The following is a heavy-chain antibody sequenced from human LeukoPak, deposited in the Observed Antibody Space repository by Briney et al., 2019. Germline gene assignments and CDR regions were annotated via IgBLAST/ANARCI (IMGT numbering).Heavy chain of an antibody. J-gene: IGHJ4*02. V-gene: IGHV3-53*01. Sequence: PGGSLRLSCAASGFTVSTTYMSWVRQAPGKGLEWVSIIYTGGSTYYAHSVKGRFTISRDNAKNSLYLQMNSLRAEDTALYYCARGGRCGGDCYYYFDYWGQGTLVTVSS. D-gene: IGHD2-21*02. CDR3: ARGGRCGGDCYYYFDY. CDR1: GFTVSTTY. CDR2: IYTGGST.